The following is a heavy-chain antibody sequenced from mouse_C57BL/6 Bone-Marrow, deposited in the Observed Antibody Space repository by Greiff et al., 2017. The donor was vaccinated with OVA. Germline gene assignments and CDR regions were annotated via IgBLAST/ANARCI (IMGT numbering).Heavy chain of an antibody. V-gene: IGHV3-6*01. CDR1: GYSITSGYY. CDR2: ISYDGSN. D-gene: IGHD2-4*01. Sequence: EVKLVESGPGLVKPSQSLSLNCSVTGYSITSGYYWNWIRQFPGNKLEWMGYISYDGSNNYNPSLKNRISITRDTSKNQFFLKLNSVTTEDTATYYCASVYYDYDGPWFADWGQGTLVTVSA. J-gene: IGHJ3*01. CDR3: ASVYYDYDGPWFAD.